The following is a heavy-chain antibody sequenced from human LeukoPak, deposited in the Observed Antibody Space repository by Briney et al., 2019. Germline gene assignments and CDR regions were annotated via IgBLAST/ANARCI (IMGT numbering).Heavy chain of an antibody. V-gene: IGHV1-18*01. CDR2: ISAYNGNT. CDR3: ARDLRFTGAFDI. Sequence: ASVKVSCKASGGTFSSFTFTWVRQAPGQGLEWMGWISAYNGNTNYAQKLQGRVTMTTDTSTSTAYMELRSLRSDDTAVYYCARDLRFTGAFDIWGQGTMVTVSS. CDR1: GGTFSSFT. D-gene: IGHD3-16*01. J-gene: IGHJ3*02.